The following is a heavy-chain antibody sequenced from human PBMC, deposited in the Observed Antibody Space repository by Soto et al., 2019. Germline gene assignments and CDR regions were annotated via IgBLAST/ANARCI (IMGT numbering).Heavy chain of an antibody. CDR1: GGTFSNYA. CDR3: GSHTYGDNSHYGMDV. V-gene: IGHV1-69*12. D-gene: IGHD4-17*01. CDR2: IIPLFGTA. Sequence: QVQLVQSGTEVKRPGSSVKVSCKASGGTFSNYAISWVRQAPGQGLEWMGGIIPLFGTANYAQSFQDRVTITADESTTTAYMELNSLTSEDTAVYYCGSHTYGDNSHYGMDVWGQGTTVIVSS. J-gene: IGHJ6*02.